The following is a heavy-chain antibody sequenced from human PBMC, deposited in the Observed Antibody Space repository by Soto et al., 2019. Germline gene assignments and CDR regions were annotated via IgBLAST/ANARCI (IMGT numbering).Heavy chain of an antibody. V-gene: IGHV4-59*01. Sequence: SETLSLTCSVSGSSIDYFCWIWLRQPPGKGLEWIGFVYYSGSTSYNPSLKSRATMSVDRTKNQFSLNLSSMTAADAAMYYCAREASEQLGSIDYWGQGTLVTVSS. J-gene: IGHJ4*02. CDR1: GSSIDYFC. CDR2: VYYSGST. CDR3: AREASEQLGSIDY. D-gene: IGHD6-6*01.